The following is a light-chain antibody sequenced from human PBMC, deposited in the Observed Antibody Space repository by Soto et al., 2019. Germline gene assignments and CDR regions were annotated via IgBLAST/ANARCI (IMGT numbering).Light chain of an antibody. J-gene: IGKJ1*01. CDR3: QQYGSSSWT. Sequence: IVLTQSPATLSLSPGKRATLSCRASQNISSYLIWYQQRPGQAPRLLIYGASSRATGIPDRFSGSGSGTEFTLTISRLEPEDFAVYYCQQYGSSSWTFGQGTKVEIK. CDR1: QNISSY. V-gene: IGKV3-20*01. CDR2: GAS.